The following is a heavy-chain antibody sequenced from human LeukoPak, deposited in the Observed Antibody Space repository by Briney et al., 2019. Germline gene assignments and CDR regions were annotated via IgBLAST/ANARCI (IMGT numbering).Heavy chain of an antibody. CDR2: ISAYNGNT. CDR1: GYTFTSYG. CDR3: ARRELLWFGEFAAGMDA. V-gene: IGHV1-18*04. D-gene: IGHD3-10*01. J-gene: IGHJ6*04. Sequence: ASVKVSCKASGYTFTSYGISWVRQAPGQGLEWMGWISAYNGNTNYAQKLQGRVTMTTDTSTSTAYMELRSLRSDDTAVYYCARRELLWFGEFAAGMDAWGKGPTVTVSS.